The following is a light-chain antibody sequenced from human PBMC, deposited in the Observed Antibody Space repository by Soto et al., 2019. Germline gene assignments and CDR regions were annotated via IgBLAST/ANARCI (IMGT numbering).Light chain of an antibody. CDR2: GAS. V-gene: IGKV3-15*01. J-gene: IGKJ2*01. CDR1: QSVSSN. Sequence: EIVMTQSPATLSVSPGERATLFCRASQSVSSNLAWYQQKPGQAPRLLIYGASTRATGIPARFSGSGSGTEFTLTISSLQSEDFAVYYCQQYNNWPFPYTFGQGTKLEIK. CDR3: QQYNNWPFPYT.